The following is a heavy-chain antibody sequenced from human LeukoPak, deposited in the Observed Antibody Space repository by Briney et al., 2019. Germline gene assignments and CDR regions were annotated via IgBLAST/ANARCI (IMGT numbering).Heavy chain of an antibody. J-gene: IGHJ6*03. V-gene: IGHV4-38-2*01. CDR2: LYHSDSA. Sequence: SXXLSLTCAVSGYSISNGYYRVWIRPPPGRGLEWIGSLYHSDSAYYNTSLRSRVSMSVDTSKNQFSLTLSFVTAADTAVYYCARQHDSYYYYYIDVWAQGPRSPSP. CDR3: ARQHDSYYYYYIDV. CDR1: GYSISNGYY.